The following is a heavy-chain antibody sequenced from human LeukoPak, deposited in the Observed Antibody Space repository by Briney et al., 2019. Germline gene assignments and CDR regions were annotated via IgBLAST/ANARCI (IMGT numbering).Heavy chain of an antibody. V-gene: IGHV4-39*07. CDR2: IFYSGTT. CDR1: GDTISTSFYY. D-gene: IGHD6-13*01. Sequence: SETLSLTCTVSGDTISTSFYYWGWIRQPPGKGLEWIGSIFYSGTTYYNPSLKSRVTISLDRSKNPFSLNLNSVTAADTAVYFCARSESGFGYGFSSNWWDFDYWGQGTLVTVSS. J-gene: IGHJ4*02. CDR3: ARSESGFGYGFSSNWWDFDY.